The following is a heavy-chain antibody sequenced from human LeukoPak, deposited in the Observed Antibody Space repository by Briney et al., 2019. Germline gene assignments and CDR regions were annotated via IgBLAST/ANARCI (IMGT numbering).Heavy chain of an antibody. J-gene: IGHJ5*02. V-gene: IGHV1-69*13. D-gene: IGHD1-1*01. CDR3: ARDSPLRLENCFAP. CDR2: IIPIFGTA. Sequence: ASVKVSCKASGGTLSSYAISWVRQAPGQGLEWMGGIIPIFGTAKYAQKFQGRVTITADESTSTAYMELSSLRSEDTAMYYCARDSPLRLENCFAPGAKETLVTFSS. CDR1: GGTLSSYA.